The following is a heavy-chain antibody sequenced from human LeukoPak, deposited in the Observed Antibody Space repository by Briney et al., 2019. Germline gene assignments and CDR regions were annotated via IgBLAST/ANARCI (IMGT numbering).Heavy chain of an antibody. J-gene: IGHJ6*02. V-gene: IGHV3-23*01. CDR3: ARSIGYCSSTSCPSRLYYYYGMDV. CDR2: TSAGGDIT. D-gene: IGHD2-2*01. Sequence: GGSLRLSCAASGFTFSDHAMTWVRQTPGKGLESVSSTSAGGDITHYAESVKGRFTISRDNSKNTLYLQMNSLRAEDTAVYYCARSIGYCSSTSCPSRLYYYYGMDVWGQGTTVTVSS. CDR1: GFTFSDHA.